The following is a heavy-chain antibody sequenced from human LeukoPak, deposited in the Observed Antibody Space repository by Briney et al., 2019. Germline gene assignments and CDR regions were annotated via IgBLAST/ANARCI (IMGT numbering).Heavy chain of an antibody. J-gene: IGHJ4*02. Sequence: SVKVSCKASGGTFSSYAISWVRQAPGQGLEWMGRIIPILGIANYAQKFQGRVTITADKSTSTAYMELSSLRSEDTAVYYCARDVGDGYNYLSYWGQGTQVTVSS. CDR2: IIPILGIA. CDR3: ARDVGDGYNYLSY. CDR1: GGTFSSYA. D-gene: IGHD5-24*01. V-gene: IGHV1-69*04.